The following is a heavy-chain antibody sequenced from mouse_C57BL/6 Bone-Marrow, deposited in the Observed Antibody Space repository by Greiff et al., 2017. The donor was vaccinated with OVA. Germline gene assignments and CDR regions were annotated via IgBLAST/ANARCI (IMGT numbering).Heavy chain of an antibody. J-gene: IGHJ1*03. D-gene: IGHD1-1*01. V-gene: IGHV1-39*01. Sequence: VHVKQSGTELVKPGASVKISCKASGYSFTDYNMNWVKQSNGKSLEWIGVINPNYGTTSYNQKFKGKATLTVDQSSSTAYMQLNSLTSEDSAVYYCAFYYGSSYRYFDVWGTGTTVTVSS. CDR1: GYSFTDYN. CDR3: AFYYGSSYRYFDV. CDR2: INPNYGTT.